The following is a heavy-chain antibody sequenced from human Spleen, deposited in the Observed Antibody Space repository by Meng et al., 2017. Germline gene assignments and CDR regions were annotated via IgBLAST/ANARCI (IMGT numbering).Heavy chain of an antibody. CDR1: GYTFTSYG. Sequence: ASVTVSCKASGYTFTSYGISWVRPAPGQGLEWMGWISAYNGNTNYAQKLQGRVTMTTDTTTSTAYMEPRSLRADDTAVYYCARDREVRFLEWLLDYWGQGALVTVSS. CDR2: ISAYNGNT. D-gene: IGHD3-3*01. V-gene: IGHV1-18*01. J-gene: IGHJ4*02. CDR3: ARDREVRFLEWLLDY.